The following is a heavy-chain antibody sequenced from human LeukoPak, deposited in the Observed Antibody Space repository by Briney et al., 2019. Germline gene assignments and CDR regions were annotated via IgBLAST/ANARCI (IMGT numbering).Heavy chain of an antibody. J-gene: IGHJ4*02. CDR3: ARGYCSGGSCHFDY. CDR1: GFTFSDYY. CDR2: ISSSSSYT. Sequence: PGGSLRLSCAASGFTFSDYYMSWIRQAPGKGLECVSYISSSSSYTNYADSVKDRFTISRDNAKNSLYLQMNSLRAEDTAVYYRARGYCSGGSCHFDYWGQGTLVTVSS. V-gene: IGHV3-11*06. D-gene: IGHD2-15*01.